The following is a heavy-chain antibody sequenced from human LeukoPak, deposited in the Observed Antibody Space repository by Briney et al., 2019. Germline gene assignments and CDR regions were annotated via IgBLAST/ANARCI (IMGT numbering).Heavy chain of an antibody. CDR3: ARDKGSSGWPFDY. J-gene: IGHJ4*02. D-gene: IGHD6-19*01. CDR1: GFTFSSYS. V-gene: IGHV3-21*01. Sequence: GGSLRLSCAASGFTFSSYSMNWVRQAPGKGLGCVSSISSSSSYIYYADSVKGRFTISRDNAKNSLYLQMNSLRAEDTAVYYCARDKGSSGWPFDYWGQGTLVTVSS. CDR2: ISSSSSYI.